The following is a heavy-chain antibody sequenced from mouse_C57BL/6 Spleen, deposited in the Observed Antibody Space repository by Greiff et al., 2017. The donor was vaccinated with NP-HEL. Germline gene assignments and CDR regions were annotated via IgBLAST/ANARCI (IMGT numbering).Heavy chain of an antibody. CDR3: ARSSLITTVVESYFDY. D-gene: IGHD1-1*01. Sequence: VQLQQSGAELMKPGASVKLSCKATGYTFTGYWIEWVKQRPGHGLEWIGEILPGSGSTNYNEKFKGKATFTADTSSNTAYMQLSSLTTEDSAIYYCARSSLITTVVESYFDYWGQGTTLTVSS. CDR2: ILPGSGST. J-gene: IGHJ2*01. CDR1: GYTFTGYW. V-gene: IGHV1-9*01.